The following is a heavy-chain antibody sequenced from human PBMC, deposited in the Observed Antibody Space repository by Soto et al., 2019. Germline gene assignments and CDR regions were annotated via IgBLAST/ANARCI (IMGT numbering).Heavy chain of an antibody. J-gene: IGHJ6*02. V-gene: IGHV1-69*08. D-gene: IGHD3-16*01. CDR2: IIPLLDIA. Sequence: QVQLVQSGAEVKKPGSSVKVSCKASGGFSSYTISWVRQAPGQGLEWMGRIIPLLDIANYPQKFQARVTITADKSTNTAYMELSSLRSEDTDVYYCARDRKGGGSPTEKYGMDVWGQGTTVTVSS. CDR3: ARDRKGGGSPTEKYGMDV. CDR1: GGFSSYT.